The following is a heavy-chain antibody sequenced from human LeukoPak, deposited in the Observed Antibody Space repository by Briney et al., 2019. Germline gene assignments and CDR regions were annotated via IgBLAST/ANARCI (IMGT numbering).Heavy chain of an antibody. CDR3: ARDRAAGMGFDY. J-gene: IGHJ4*02. Sequence: GGSLRLSCAASGFTFSSYSMNWVRQAPGKGLEWVSSISSSSSYIYYADSMKGRFTISRDNAKNSLYLQMNSLRAEDTAVYYCARDRAAGMGFDYWGQGTLVTVSS. CDR1: GFTFSSYS. V-gene: IGHV3-21*01. CDR2: ISSSSSYI. D-gene: IGHD6-13*01.